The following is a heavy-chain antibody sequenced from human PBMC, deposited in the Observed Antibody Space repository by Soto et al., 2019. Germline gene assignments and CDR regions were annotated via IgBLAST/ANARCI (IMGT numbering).Heavy chain of an antibody. CDR2: ISWDSDTI. CDR3: AKDMTPNYAESNACAALDK. Sequence: EVQLVEAGGGLVQPGRSLRLSCAGSGFTFDDYAMHWVRQAAGKGLEWFSGISWDSDTIEYADSVQGRFTISRDNAKNSLDVQMNSLRLEDTALYFCAKDMTPNYAESNACAALDKWGLGTMITVSS. V-gene: IGHV3-9*01. J-gene: IGHJ3*01. CDR1: GFTFDDYA. D-gene: IGHD2-2*03.